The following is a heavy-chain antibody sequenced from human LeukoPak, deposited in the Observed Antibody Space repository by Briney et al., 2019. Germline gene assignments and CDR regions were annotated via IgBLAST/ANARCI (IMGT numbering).Heavy chain of an antibody. V-gene: IGHV3-30*02. CDR1: GFTFSSYG. J-gene: IGHJ4*02. CDR2: IRYDGSNK. Sequence: GGSLRLSCAASGFTFSSYGMHWVRQAPGKGLEWVAFIRYDGSNKYYADSVKGRFTISRDNSKNTLYLQMNSLRAEDTAVYYCAKDRWGIVVVPAAIADWGQGTLVTVSS. CDR3: AKDRWGIVVVPAAIAD. D-gene: IGHD2-2*02.